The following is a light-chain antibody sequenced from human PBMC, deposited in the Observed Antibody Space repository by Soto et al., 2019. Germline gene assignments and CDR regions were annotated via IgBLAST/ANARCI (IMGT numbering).Light chain of an antibody. CDR3: QTWGTGTHVV. V-gene: IGLV4-69*01. CDR1: SGHSSYA. J-gene: IGLJ2*01. CDR2: LNSDGSH. Sequence: QPVLTQSPSASASLGASVKLTCTLSSGHSSYAIAWHQQQPEKGPRYLMKLNSDGSHSKGDGIPDRFSGSSSGAERYLTISSLQSEDEADYSCQTWGTGTHVVFGGGTTLTVL.